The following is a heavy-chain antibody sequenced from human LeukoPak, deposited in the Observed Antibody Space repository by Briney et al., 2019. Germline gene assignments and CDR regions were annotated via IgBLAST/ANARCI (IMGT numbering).Heavy chain of an antibody. CDR3: ARDGGQYAVTDIYF. Sequence: ASVKVSCKASGYTFTNYVIHWVRQAPGQRFECMGWINAGNGGTKYSQKLLGRVTISRDTSASTVHMELNSLTLEDTAVYYCARDGGQYAVTDIYFWGQGTLVTVSS. V-gene: IGHV1-3*01. J-gene: IGHJ4*02. CDR2: INAGNGGT. CDR1: GYTFTNYV. D-gene: IGHD3-9*01.